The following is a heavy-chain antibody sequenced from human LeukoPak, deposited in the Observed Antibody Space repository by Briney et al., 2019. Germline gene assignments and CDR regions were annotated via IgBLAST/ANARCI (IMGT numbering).Heavy chain of an antibody. Sequence: SETLSLTCTVSGGSISNYHWSWIRQPAGKGLEWIGQIHTRGSTNYNPPLKSRVSMSIDTPESQLSLTIRSVTAADTAVYYCARRDISSGLSFDHWGQGNLVTVSS. CDR3: ARRDISSGLSFDH. CDR2: IHTRGST. V-gene: IGHV4-4*07. CDR1: GGSISNYH. D-gene: IGHD6-19*01. J-gene: IGHJ4*02.